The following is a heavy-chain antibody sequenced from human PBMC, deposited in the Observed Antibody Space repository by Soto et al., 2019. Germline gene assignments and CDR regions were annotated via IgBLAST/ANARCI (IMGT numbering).Heavy chain of an antibody. J-gene: IGHJ4*02. CDR3: ARCESSSSFPGHYFDY. D-gene: IGHD6-13*01. Sequence: GGSLRLSCAASGFTFSIYAMHWFRQAPGKGLEWVAVISYDGSNKYYADSVKGRFTISRDNSKNTLYLQMNSLRAEDTAVYYCARCESSSSFPGHYFDYWGQGTLVTVSS. CDR1: GFTFSIYA. CDR2: ISYDGSNK. V-gene: IGHV3-30-3*01.